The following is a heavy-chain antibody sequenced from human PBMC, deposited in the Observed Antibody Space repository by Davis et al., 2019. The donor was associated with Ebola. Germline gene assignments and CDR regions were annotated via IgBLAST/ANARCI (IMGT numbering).Heavy chain of an antibody. J-gene: IGHJ5*02. CDR2: ISAYNGKT. CDR1: GYTFSTYG. CDR3: ARDKMVLTDNWLDP. Sequence: AASVTVSCKSSGYTFSTYGITWVRQAPGQGLEWMGWISAYNGKTNYAQRFQGRVTMTTDTSTNTAFMELRSLRSDDTAMYYCARDKMVLTDNWLDPWGQGTLVTVSS. D-gene: IGHD4/OR15-4a*01. V-gene: IGHV1-18*01.